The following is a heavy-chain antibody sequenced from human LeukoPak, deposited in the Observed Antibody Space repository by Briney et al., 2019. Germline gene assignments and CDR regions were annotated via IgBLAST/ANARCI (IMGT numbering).Heavy chain of an antibody. Sequence: GGSLRLSCAASGFTFSSYAMSWVRQAPGKGLEWVSAISGGGGSTYYADSVKGRFPISRDNSKNTPYLQMNSLTAEDTAVYYCAKDLGSNDSFDIWGQGTMVTVSS. CDR2: ISGGGGST. V-gene: IGHV3-23*01. CDR3: AKDLGSNDSFDI. D-gene: IGHD7-27*01. CDR1: GFTFSSYA. J-gene: IGHJ3*02.